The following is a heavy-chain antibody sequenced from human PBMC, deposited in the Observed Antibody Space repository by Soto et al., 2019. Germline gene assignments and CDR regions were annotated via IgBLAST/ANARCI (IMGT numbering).Heavy chain of an antibody. V-gene: IGHV3-48*01. Sequence: EVQLVESGGGLVQPGGSLRLSCAASGFTFSSYSMNWVRQAPGKGLEWVSYISSSSSTIYYADSVKGRFTISRDNAKNSLYLQMNSLTADDTAVHYCAKLDCSSTSCASRGPGRSNWDAFDIWVHGTMVTVSS. J-gene: IGHJ3*02. D-gene: IGHD2-2*01. CDR3: AKLDCSSTSCASRGPGRSNWDAFDI. CDR1: GFTFSSYS. CDR2: ISSSSSTI.